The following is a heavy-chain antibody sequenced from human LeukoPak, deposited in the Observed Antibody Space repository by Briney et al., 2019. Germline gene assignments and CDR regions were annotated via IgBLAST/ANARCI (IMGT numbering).Heavy chain of an antibody. V-gene: IGHV4-59*01. CDR2: IYHTGST. Sequence: SETLSLTCDVSRASISSYYWHWFRQPPGKGLELIGYIYHTGSTKYNSSLKSRVTISVDTSRNQFSLKLTSVTAADTAVYYCARVRRRDGYNSVDYWGQGTLVTVSS. CDR3: ARVRRRDGYNSVDY. J-gene: IGHJ4*02. D-gene: IGHD5-24*01. CDR1: RASISSYY.